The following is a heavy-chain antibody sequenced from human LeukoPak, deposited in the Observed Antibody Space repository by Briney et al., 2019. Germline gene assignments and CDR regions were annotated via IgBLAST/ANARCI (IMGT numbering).Heavy chain of an antibody. J-gene: IGHJ4*02. CDR2: IIPIFGTA. CDR1: GGTFSSYA. Sequence: ASVTVSCKASGGTFSSYAISWVRQAPGQGLEWMGGIIPIFGTANYAQKFQGRVTITEDESTSTAYMELSSLRSDDTAVYYCARGSTARYYYDSSGYYRGAVDYWGQGTLVTISS. D-gene: IGHD3-22*01. CDR3: ARGSTARYYYDSSGYYRGAVDY. V-gene: IGHV1-69*13.